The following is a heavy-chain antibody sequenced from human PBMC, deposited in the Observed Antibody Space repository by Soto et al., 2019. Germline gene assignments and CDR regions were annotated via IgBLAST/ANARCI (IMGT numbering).Heavy chain of an antibody. J-gene: IGHJ4*02. V-gene: IGHV3-30*18. Sequence: VQLLESGGGLIQPGGSLRLSCAASGFTFSYGIHWLRQAPGKGLEWVAYISYDSSNKFYGDSVKGRFTISRDNSNKPQFLQMSSLRAEDTAVYYCAKLVIGYCSGNTCDDYWGQGTLVAVSS. CDR1: GFTFSYG. D-gene: IGHD2-15*01. CDR2: ISYDSSNK. CDR3: AKLVIGYCSGNTCDDY.